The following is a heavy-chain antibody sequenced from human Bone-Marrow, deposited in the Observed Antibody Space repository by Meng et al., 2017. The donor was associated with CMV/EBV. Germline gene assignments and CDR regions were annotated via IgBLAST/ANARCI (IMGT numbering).Heavy chain of an antibody. CDR1: GYTFTSYG. J-gene: IGHJ3*02. CDR3: ARAKRELDQRIMFAFDI. CDR2: ISAYNGNT. Sequence: ASVKVSCKASGYTFTSYGISWVRQAPGQGLEWMGWISAYNGNTNYAQKLQGRVTMTRDTSISTAYMELSRLRSDDTAVYYCARAKRELDQRIMFAFDIWGQGTMVTVSS. D-gene: IGHD1/OR15-1a*01. V-gene: IGHV1-18*01.